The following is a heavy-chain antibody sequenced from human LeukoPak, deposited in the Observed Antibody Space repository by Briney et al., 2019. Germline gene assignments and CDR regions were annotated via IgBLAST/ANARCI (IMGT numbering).Heavy chain of an antibody. CDR2: IYPDDSDS. D-gene: IGHD3-3*01. CDR1: GYSFDYYW. V-gene: IGHV5-51*01. J-gene: IGHJ4*02. Sequence: GEPLKISCKASGYSFDYYWIAWVRQMPGKGLEWMGIIYPDDSDSTYSPSFQGQVTISVDKSINNAYLQWSSLKASNTAIYYCARVGSVTNFGVVSYYFDYWGRGTLVTVSS. CDR3: ARVGSVTNFGVVSYYFDY.